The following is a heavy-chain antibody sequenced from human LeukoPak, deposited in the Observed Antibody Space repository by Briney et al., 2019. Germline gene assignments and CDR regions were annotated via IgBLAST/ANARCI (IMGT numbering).Heavy chain of an antibody. Sequence: GGSLRLSCAASGFTFSSYSMNWVRQAPGKGLEGVSSISSSSSYIYYADSVKGRFTISRDNAKNSLHLQMNSLRAEDTAVYYCARSLYAILGVVIVGAAFDIWGQGTMVTVSS. CDR2: ISSSSSYI. V-gene: IGHV3-21*01. J-gene: IGHJ3*02. D-gene: IGHD3-3*01. CDR1: GFTFSSYS. CDR3: ARSLYAILGVVIVGAAFDI.